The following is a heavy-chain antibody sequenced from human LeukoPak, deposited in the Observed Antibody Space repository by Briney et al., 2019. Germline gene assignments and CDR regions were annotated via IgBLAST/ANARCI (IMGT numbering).Heavy chain of an antibody. CDR3: AKTYSSGWYHDDY. CDR1: GFTFSSYA. V-gene: IGHV3-23*01. D-gene: IGHD6-19*01. CDR2: ISGSGGST. J-gene: IGHJ4*02. Sequence: GGSLGLSCAASGFTFSSYAMSWVRQAPGKGLEWVSAISGSGGSTYYADSVKGRFTISRDNSKNTLYLQMNSLRAEDTAVYYCAKTYSSGWYHDDYWGQGTLVTVSS.